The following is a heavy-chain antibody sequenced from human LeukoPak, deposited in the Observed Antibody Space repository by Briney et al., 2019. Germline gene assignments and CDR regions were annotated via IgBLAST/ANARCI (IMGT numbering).Heavy chain of an antibody. D-gene: IGHD3-22*01. CDR3: ARDRYASGYFDY. CDR2: IYDSGSA. Sequence: SETLSLTCTVSGGSISSGGYYWSWIRQHPGQGLDWIGYIYDSGSAYYNPSLKSRVNISVDTYKSQFSLKLTSVTAADTAVYYCARDRYASGYFDYWGQGTLVTVSS. V-gene: IGHV4-31*03. CDR1: GGSISSGGYY. J-gene: IGHJ4*02.